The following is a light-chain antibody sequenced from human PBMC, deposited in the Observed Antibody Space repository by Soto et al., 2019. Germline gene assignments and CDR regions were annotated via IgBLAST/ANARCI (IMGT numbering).Light chain of an antibody. J-gene: IGKJ1*01. CDR2: AAS. CDR1: QSINRF. CDR3: QQSYSSPQT. Sequence: DIRMTQSPSSLSASVGDRISITCRAGQSINRFLNWYQQKPGKAPKLLIYAASSLQSGVPSRFSGSGSGTDFTLTISSLQPEDFATYYCQQSYSSPQTFGQGTKVEIK. V-gene: IGKV1-39*01.